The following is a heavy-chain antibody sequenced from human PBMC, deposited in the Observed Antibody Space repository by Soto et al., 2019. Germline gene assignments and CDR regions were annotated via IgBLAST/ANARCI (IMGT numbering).Heavy chain of an antibody. D-gene: IGHD3-9*01. Sequence: QLQLQESGPGLVTPSETLSLTCTVSGGSISSSSYYWGWFRQPPGQGLEWIGSIYYSGSTYYNPSLKSRVTISVDTSKNHFSLKLSTVTAADTAVYYCARHDWAKPFDYWGQGTLVTVSS. J-gene: IGHJ4*02. CDR1: GGSISSSSYY. CDR2: IYYSGST. CDR3: ARHDWAKPFDY. V-gene: IGHV4-39*01.